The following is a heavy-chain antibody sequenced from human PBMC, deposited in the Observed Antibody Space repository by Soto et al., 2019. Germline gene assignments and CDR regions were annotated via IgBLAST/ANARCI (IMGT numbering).Heavy chain of an antibody. CDR3: ARDPSYYYGSGWSGTLGGVGGYGMDV. Sequence: GASVKVSCKASGYTFTSYYMHWVRQAPGQGLEWMGIINPSGGSTSYAQKFQGRVTMTRDTSTSTVYMELSSLRSEDTAVYYCARDPSYYYGSGWSGTLGGVGGYGMDVWGQGTTVTVSS. CDR1: GYTFTSYY. D-gene: IGHD3-10*01. J-gene: IGHJ6*02. V-gene: IGHV1-46*01. CDR2: INPSGGST.